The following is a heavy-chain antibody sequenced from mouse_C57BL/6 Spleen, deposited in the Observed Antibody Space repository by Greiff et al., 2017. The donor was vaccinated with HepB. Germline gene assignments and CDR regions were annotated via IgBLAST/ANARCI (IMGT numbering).Heavy chain of an antibody. V-gene: IGHV1-80*01. CDR1: GYAFSSYW. CDR3: ARQFTTVVATRYYFDY. D-gene: IGHD1-1*01. J-gene: IGHJ2*01. Sequence: VQLQQSGAELVKPGASVKISCKASGYAFSSYWMNWVKQRPGKGLEWIGQIYPGDGDTNYNGKFKGKATLTADKSSSTAYMQLSSLTSEDSAVYFCARQFTTVVATRYYFDYWGQGTTLTVSS. CDR2: IYPGDGDT.